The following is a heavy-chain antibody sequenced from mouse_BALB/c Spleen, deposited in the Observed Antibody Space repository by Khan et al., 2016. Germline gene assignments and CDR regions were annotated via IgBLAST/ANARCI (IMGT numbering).Heavy chain of an antibody. CDR3: TRDGFTY. J-gene: IGHJ3*01. CDR2: IYPGDGET. V-gene: IGHV1-80*01. CDR1: GYAFSSFW. D-gene: IGHD1-2*01. Sequence: QVQLQQSGAELVRPGSSVKISCKASGYAFSSFWMNWVKERPGQGLDWIGQIYPGDGETNYNGKLKGKGILTADISSSTAYLQLSSLTSEDSAVYFCTRDGFTYWGQGTLVTVSA.